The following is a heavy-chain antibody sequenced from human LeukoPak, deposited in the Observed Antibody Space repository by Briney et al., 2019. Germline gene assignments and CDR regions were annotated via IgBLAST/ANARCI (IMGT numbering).Heavy chain of an antibody. CDR1: GGTFSSYA. J-gene: IGHJ5*02. Sequence: SVKVSCKASGGTFSSYAISWVRQAPGQGLEWMGGIIPIFGKANYAQKFQGRVTITADKSTSTAYMELSSLRSEDTAVYYCARGIVVIPNWFDPWGQGTLVTVSS. CDR2: IIPIFGKA. CDR3: ARGIVVIPNWFDP. V-gene: IGHV1-69*06. D-gene: IGHD3-22*01.